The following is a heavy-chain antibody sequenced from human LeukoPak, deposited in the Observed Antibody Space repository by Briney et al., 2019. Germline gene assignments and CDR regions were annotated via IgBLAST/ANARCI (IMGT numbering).Heavy chain of an antibody. D-gene: IGHD2-2*01. Sequence: GGSLRLSCAASGFMFSNYWMSWVRQAPGKGLEWLANIRQDGSETYYVDSVKGRFTIFRDNVRNSLFLQMDSLRVEDTAVYYCARGVPAASTWGQGTLVTVSS. V-gene: IGHV3-7*01. CDR1: GFMFSNYW. CDR3: ARGVPAAST. J-gene: IGHJ4*02. CDR2: IRQDGSET.